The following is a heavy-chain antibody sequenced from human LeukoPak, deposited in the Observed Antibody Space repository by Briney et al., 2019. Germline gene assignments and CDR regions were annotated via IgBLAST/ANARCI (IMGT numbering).Heavy chain of an antibody. CDR3: ARRVRPASSHYYDRSGYQNWFDP. CDR2: IYYSWST. Sequence: SETLSLTCAVSGGSISSYYWSWIRQPPGKGLEWIGYIYYSWSTNYNPSLKSRVTISVDTSKTQFSLKLSSVTAADTAVYYCARRVRPASSHYYDRSGYQNWFDPWGQGTLVTVSS. D-gene: IGHD3-22*01. V-gene: IGHV4-59*01. CDR1: GGSISSYY. J-gene: IGHJ5*02.